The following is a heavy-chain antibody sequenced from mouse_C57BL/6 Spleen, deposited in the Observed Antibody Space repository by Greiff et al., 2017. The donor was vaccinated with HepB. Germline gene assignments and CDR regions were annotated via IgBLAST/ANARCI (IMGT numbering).Heavy chain of an antibody. V-gene: IGHV1-64*01. CDR3: ARGGRDYYGSSPYYAMDY. Sequence: VQLQQPGAELVKPGASVKLSCKASGYTFTSYWMHWVKQRPGQGLEWIGMIHPNSGSTNYNEKFKSKATLTVDKSSSTAYMQLSSLTSEDSAVYYCARGGRDYYGSSPYYAMDYWGQGTTLTVSS. D-gene: IGHD1-1*01. CDR2: IHPNSGST. CDR1: GYTFTSYW. J-gene: IGHJ2*01.